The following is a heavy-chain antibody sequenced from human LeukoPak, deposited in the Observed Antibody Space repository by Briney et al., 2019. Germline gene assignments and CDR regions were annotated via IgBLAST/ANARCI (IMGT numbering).Heavy chain of an antibody. CDR1: RGSISSYY. CDR3: ARLSVDIVATITYYFDY. V-gene: IGHV4-59*08. CDR2: IYYSGST. D-gene: IGHD5-12*01. J-gene: IGHJ4*02. Sequence: SETLSLTCTVSRGSISSYYWNWIRQPPGKGLEWIGYIYYSGSTNYNPSLRSRVTISVDTSKNQFSLNLRSATAADTAVYYCARLSVDIVATITYYFDYWGQGTLVTVSS.